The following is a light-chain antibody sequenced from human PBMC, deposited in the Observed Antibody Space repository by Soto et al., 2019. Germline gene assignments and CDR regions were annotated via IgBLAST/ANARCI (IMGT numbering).Light chain of an antibody. J-gene: IGKJ1*01. CDR1: HSVSSSY. CDR3: QQRSNWPGT. V-gene: IGKV3D-20*02. Sequence: EVVFTKSRGTLYLSKVERATLSCRASHSVSSSYLAWYQQKPGQAPRLLIYDASNRATGIPARFSGSGSGTDFTLTISSLEPKDFAVYYCQQRSNWPGTFGQGTNV. CDR2: DAS.